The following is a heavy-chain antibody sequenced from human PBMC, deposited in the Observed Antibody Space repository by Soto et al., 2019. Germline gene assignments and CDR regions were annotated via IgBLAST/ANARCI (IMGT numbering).Heavy chain of an antibody. J-gene: IGHJ4*02. Sequence: PSETLSLTCTVSGYSISGHYLSWIRQPPGKGLEWIGYIYYTGSTNYNPSLKSRVTMSLDTSKKQVSLNLRSVTAADTAVYYCERGSSSQSSAWYXGYWGQGALVTVSS. D-gene: IGHD6-19*01. CDR1: GYSISGHY. CDR2: IYYTGST. V-gene: IGHV4-59*11. CDR3: ERGSSSQSSAWYXGY.